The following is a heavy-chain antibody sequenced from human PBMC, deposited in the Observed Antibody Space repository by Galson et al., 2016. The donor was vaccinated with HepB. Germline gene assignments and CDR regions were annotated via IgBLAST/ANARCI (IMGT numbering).Heavy chain of an antibody. CDR1: GFTFINHY. D-gene: IGHD3-16*01. CDR3: ADVGVASPGF. CDR2: IRHKRDTYTT. Sequence: SLRLSCAASGFTFINHYMSWVRQAPGKGLEWVALIRHKRDTYTTYYAASVKGRFSISSDDPKNSVYLQMNSLRSDDTAVYYCADVGVASPGFWGQGTLVTVSS. J-gene: IGHJ4*02. V-gene: IGHV3-72*01.